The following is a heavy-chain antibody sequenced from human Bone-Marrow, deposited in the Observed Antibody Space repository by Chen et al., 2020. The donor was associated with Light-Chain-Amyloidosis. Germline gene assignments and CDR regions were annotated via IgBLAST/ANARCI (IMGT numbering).Heavy chain of an antibody. CDR3: AHRRGVGHDY. D-gene: IGHD3-10*01. J-gene: IGHJ4*02. CDR2: IYWNDDN. CDR1: GFSLSTSGVG. V-gene: IGHV2-5*01. Sequence: QITLTESGPTLVKPTHTLTLTCTFSGFSLSTSGVGVGWIRQPPGKGLEWLALIYWNDDNRYSPSLKSRVTLHKDTSKHQVVLTMTKSYPVDTSTYCGAHRRGVGHDYWGQGTPDTVSS.